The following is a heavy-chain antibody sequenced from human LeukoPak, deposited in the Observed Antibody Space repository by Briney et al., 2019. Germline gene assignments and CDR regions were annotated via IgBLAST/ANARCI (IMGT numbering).Heavy chain of an antibody. D-gene: IGHD1-14*01. Sequence: GGSLRLSCAASGFTFSSYAMHWVRQAPGKGLEGVAVISYDGSNKYYADSVKGRFTISRDNSKNTLYLQMNSLRAEDTAVYYYARVRNSCYFDYWGQGTLVTVSS. CDR1: GFTFSSYA. J-gene: IGHJ4*02. V-gene: IGHV3-30*01. CDR2: ISYDGSNK. CDR3: ARVRNSCYFDY.